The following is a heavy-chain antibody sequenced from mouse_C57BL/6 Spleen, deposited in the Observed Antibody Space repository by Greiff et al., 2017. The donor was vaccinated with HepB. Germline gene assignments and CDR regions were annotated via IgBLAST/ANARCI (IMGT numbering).Heavy chain of an antibody. V-gene: IGHV3-6*01. CDR3: ARDSGYYWFAY. CDR2: ISYDGSN. CDR1: GYSITSGYY. J-gene: IGHJ3*01. D-gene: IGHD2-3*01. Sequence: VQLQQSGPGLVKPSQSLSLTCSVTGYSITSGYYWNWIRQFPGNKLEWMGYISYDGSNNYNPSLKNRISITRDTSKNQFFLKLNSVTTEDTATYYCARDSGYYWFAYWGQGTLVTVSA.